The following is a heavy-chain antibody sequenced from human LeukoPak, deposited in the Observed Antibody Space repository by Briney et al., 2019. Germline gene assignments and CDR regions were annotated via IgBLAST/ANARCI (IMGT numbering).Heavy chain of an antibody. Sequence: SETLSLTCTVSGGSISSSSYYWGWIRQPPGKGLEWIGSIYYSGSTYYNPSLKSRVTISVDTSKNQFSLKLRSVTAADTAVYCCARHVNSNGSPSDYWGQGTLVTVSS. J-gene: IGHJ4*02. CDR2: IYYSGST. D-gene: IGHD1-26*01. V-gene: IGHV4-39*01. CDR1: GGSISSSSYY. CDR3: ARHVNSNGSPSDY.